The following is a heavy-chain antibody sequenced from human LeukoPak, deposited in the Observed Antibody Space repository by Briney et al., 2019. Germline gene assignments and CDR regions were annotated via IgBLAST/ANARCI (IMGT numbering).Heavy chain of an antibody. CDR2: IYYSGST. Sequence: PSETLSLTCTVSGGSISSYYWSWIRQPPGKGLGWIGYIYYSGSTNYNPSLKSRVTMSVDTSKNQFSLKLSSVTAADTAVYYCAGALRGYSYGPTDYWGQGTLVTISS. V-gene: IGHV4-59*01. J-gene: IGHJ4*02. CDR3: AGALRGYSYGPTDY. D-gene: IGHD5-18*01. CDR1: GGSISSYY.